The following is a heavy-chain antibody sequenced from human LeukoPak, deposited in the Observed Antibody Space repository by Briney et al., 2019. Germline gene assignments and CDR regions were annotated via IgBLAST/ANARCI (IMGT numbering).Heavy chain of an antibody. Sequence: ASVKVSCKASGYTFTSYDISWVRQAPGQGLEWMGWISVYSGSTNYAQKLQGRVTMTTETSTSTAYMELRILRSDDTAVYYCARERYSSGPRYRDVWGKGTTVTVSS. J-gene: IGHJ6*03. CDR3: ARERYSSGPRYRDV. D-gene: IGHD6-25*01. V-gene: IGHV1-18*01. CDR1: GYTFTSYD. CDR2: ISVYSGST.